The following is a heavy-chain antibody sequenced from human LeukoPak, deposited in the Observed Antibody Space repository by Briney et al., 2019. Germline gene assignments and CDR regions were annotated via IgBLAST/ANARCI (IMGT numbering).Heavy chain of an antibody. J-gene: IGHJ4*02. V-gene: IGHV4-34*01. Sequence: SETLSLTCTVSGGSISSYYWSWIRQPPGKGLEWIGEINHSGSTNYNPSLKSRVTISVGTSKNQFSLKLSSVTAADTAVYYCARGSLDYWGQGTLVTASS. CDR1: GGSISSYY. CDR3: ARGSLDY. CDR2: INHSGST.